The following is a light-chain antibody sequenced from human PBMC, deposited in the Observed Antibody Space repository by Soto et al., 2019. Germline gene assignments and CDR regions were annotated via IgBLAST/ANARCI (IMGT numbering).Light chain of an antibody. J-gene: IGKJ4*01. V-gene: IGKV1-5*03. CDR3: QQYNTYPLT. Sequence: DIQMTQSPSTLSASVGDRVTITCWASQSISSWLAWYQQKPGKAPKLLIYKASGLESGVPSKFSGSGSGTEFTLTISSLQPDDFATYYCQQYNTYPLTFGGGTKVEMK. CDR2: KAS. CDR1: QSISSW.